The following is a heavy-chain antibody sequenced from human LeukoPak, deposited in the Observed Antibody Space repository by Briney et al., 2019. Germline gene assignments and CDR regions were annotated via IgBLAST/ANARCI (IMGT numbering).Heavy chain of an antibody. D-gene: IGHD3-16*01. CDR2: INGDGRNI. CDR3: ARGGRYAYFLDY. CDR1: GFTFSSYW. Sequence: SGGSLRLSCVASGFTFSSYWMHWVRQDPRKGLVWVSRINGDGRNINYADSVRGRFTISRDNAKNTVYVHMNSLRDEDTAVYYCARGGRYAYFLDYWGQGTLVTVSS. J-gene: IGHJ4*02. V-gene: IGHV3-74*01.